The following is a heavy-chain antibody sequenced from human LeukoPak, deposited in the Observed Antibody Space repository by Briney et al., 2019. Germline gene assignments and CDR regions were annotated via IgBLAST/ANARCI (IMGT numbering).Heavy chain of an antibody. J-gene: IGHJ6*02. CDR3: ARGKMEWLWDGMDV. D-gene: IGHD3-3*01. CDR2: INTNTGNP. CDR1: GYTFTSYA. Sequence: GASVNVSCKASGYTFTSYAMNWVRQAPGQGLEWMGWINTNTGNPTYAQGFTGRFVFSLDTSVSTAYLQISSLKAEDTAVYYCARGKMEWLWDGMDVWGQGTTVTASS. V-gene: IGHV7-4-1*02.